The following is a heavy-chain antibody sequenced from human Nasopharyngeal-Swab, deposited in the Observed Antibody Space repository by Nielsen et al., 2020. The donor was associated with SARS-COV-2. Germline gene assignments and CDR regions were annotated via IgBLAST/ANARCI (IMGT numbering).Heavy chain of an antibody. CDR2: AYPGNSEI. CDR3: ARRAARDGYNYEVDP. CDR1: GYSFVNHW. V-gene: IGHV5-51*01. J-gene: IGHJ5*02. D-gene: IGHD5-24*01. Sequence: GESLKISCMASGYSFVNHWIGWVRQKPGKGPEWMGMAYPGNSEIAYSPSFQGQVTISADKSINTAYLQWSSLKTSDTAMYFCARRAARDGYNYEVDPWGQGTLVTASS.